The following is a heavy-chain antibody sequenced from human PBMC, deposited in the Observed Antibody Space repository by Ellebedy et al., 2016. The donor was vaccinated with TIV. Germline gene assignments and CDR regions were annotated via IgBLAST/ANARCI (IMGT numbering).Heavy chain of an antibody. CDR3: ARIDSWQPIDD. CDR2: VYYSGSP. V-gene: IGHV4-39*01. D-gene: IGHD3-9*01. CDR1: GGSVSSTRYY. Sequence: MPSETLSLTCSVSGGSVSSTRYYWAWIRQPPGKGLEYIGSVYYSGSPYYNPSFKSRVTLSADTSKNQFSLNLRTATAADTAVYYCARIDSWQPIDDWGQGILVTISS. J-gene: IGHJ4*02.